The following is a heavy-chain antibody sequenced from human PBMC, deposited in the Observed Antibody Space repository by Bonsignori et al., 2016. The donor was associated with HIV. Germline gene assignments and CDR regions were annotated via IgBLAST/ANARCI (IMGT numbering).Heavy chain of an antibody. CDR3: ARDRLATDGTIDL. D-gene: IGHD6-13*01. V-gene: IGHV4-39*07. CDR2: IYYSGST. J-gene: IGHJ5*02. Sequence: QLQLQESGPGLVKPLETLSLTCTVAGDSIRDTTYYWGWVRQPPGEGLEWIGSIYYSGSTFYQPSLASRVTISIDTSRNRFSLKVRSVTAADTAVYYCARDRLATDGTIDLWGQGTLVT. CDR1: GDSIRDTTYY.